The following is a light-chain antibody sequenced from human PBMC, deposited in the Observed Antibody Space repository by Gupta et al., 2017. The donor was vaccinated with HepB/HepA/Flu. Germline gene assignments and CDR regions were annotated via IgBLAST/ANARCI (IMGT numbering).Light chain of an antibody. CDR3: QQRSNWPRYT. J-gene: IGKJ2*01. CDR2: DAS. V-gene: IGKV3-11*01. Sequence: EIVLTQSPATLSLSPGERATLSCRASQSVSSYLAWYQQKPGQAPRLLIYDASNRATGIPARFSGSGSGTDLTLTISSREQEDFAVYYCQQRSNWPRYTFGQGTKLEIK. CDR1: QSVSSY.